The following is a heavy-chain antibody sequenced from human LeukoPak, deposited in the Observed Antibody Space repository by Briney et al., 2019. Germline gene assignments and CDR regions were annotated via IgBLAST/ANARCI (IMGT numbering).Heavy chain of an antibody. CDR3: ARVGFRSYYYGSGSADAPDWYFDL. V-gene: IGHV4-39*07. D-gene: IGHD3-10*01. CDR1: GGSISSSYYY. CDR2: IYSSGST. J-gene: IGHJ2*01. Sequence: SETLSLTCTVSGGSISSSYYYWGWIRQPPGKGLEWIGSIYSSGSTYYNPSLKSRVTISVDTSKNQFSLKLSSVTAADTAVYYCARVGFRSYYYGSGSADAPDWYFDLWGRGTLSLSPQ.